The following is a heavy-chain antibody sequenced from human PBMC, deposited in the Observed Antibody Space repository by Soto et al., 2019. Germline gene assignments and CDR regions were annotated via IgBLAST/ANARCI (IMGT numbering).Heavy chain of an antibody. CDR3: ARSRNRLPRGVIMPPFSY. V-gene: IGHV6-1*01. J-gene: IGHJ4*02. CDR1: GDMYSSKHAT. CDR2: TYYRSKWYY. Sequence: PLPAHSVTCAISGDMYSSKHATWEWKRQSPSRGLEWLGRTYYRSKWYYDYALSVKSRITINPDTSNNQLPLQLNTVTPADTAVYYCARSRNRLPRGVIMPPFSYWAQGTLVTVSS. D-gene: IGHD3-10*01.